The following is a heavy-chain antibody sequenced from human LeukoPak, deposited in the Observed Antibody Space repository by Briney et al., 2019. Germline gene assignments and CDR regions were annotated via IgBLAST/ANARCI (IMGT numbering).Heavy chain of an antibody. J-gene: IGHJ2*01. Sequence: GSLRLSCAASGFTFSSYWMHWVRQPPGKGLVWVSRINSDGGSTYYADSVKGRFTISRDNSKNTLYLQMNSLRAEDTAVYYCAKDPSTTTNWYFDLWGRGTLVTVSS. CDR1: GFTFSSYW. D-gene: IGHD2/OR15-2a*01. CDR2: INSDGGST. CDR3: AKDPSTTTNWYFDL. V-gene: IGHV3-74*01.